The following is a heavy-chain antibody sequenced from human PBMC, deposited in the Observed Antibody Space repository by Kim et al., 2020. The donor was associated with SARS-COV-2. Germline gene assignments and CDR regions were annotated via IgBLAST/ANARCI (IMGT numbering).Heavy chain of an antibody. V-gene: IGHV1-69*13. CDR3: ARELPYYYGSGTGSDAFDI. CDR1: GGTFSSYA. Sequence: SVKVSCKASGGTFSSYAISWVRQAPGQGLEWMGGIIPILGTANYAQKFQGRVTITADESTSTAYMELSSLRSEDTAVYYCARELPYYYGSGTGSDAFDIWGQGTMVTVSS. J-gene: IGHJ3*02. CDR2: IIPILGTA. D-gene: IGHD3-10*01.